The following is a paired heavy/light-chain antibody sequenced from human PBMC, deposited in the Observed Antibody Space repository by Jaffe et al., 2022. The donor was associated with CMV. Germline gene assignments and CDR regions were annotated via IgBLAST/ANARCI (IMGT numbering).Light chain of an antibody. J-gene: IGLJ3*02. Sequence: QTVVTQEPSLTVSPGGTVTLTCASSTGAVTSGYYPNWFQQKPGQAPRALIYSTSNKHSWTPARFSGSLLGGKAALTLSGVQPEDEAEYYCLLYYGGAWVFGGGTKLTVL. V-gene: IGLV7-43*01. CDR3: LLYYGGAWV. CDR2: STS. CDR1: TGAVTSGYY.
Heavy chain of an antibody. V-gene: IGHV4-34*01. J-gene: IGHJ4*02. Sequence: QVQLQQWGAGLLKPSETLSLTCAVYGGSFSGYYWSWIRQPPGKGLEWIGEINHSGSTNYNPSLKSRVTISVDTSKNQFSLKLSSVTAADTAVYYCARVGYSSGWYPVGALFDYWGQGTLVTVSS. D-gene: IGHD6-19*01. CDR1: GGSFSGYY. CDR2: INHSGST. CDR3: ARVGYSSGWYPVGALFDY.